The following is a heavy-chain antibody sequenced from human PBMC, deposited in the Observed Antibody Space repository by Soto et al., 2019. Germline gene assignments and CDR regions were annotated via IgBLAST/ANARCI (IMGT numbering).Heavy chain of an antibody. CDR2: INTDGSST. V-gene: IGHV3-74*01. CDR3: ERDGGWIDY. J-gene: IGHJ4*02. Sequence: GWSLRLSCAASGFTFSNYWMHWVRQAPGKGLVWVSLINTDGSSTSYADSVKGRFTISRDNAKSTLYLQMNSLRAEDTAVYYCERDGGWIDYSGQGTLVTVSS. CDR1: GFTFSNYW. D-gene: IGHD6-19*01.